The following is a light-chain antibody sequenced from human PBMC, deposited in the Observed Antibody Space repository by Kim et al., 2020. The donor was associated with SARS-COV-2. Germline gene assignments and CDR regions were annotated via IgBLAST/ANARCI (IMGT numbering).Light chain of an antibody. J-gene: IGLJ1*01. CDR1: SSNIGSNY. CDR3: AAWDDSLSVFYV. V-gene: IGLV1-47*01. Sequence: QAVLTQPPSASGTPGQRVTISCSGSSSNIGSNYVYWYQQLPGTAPKLLIYRNNQRPSGDPDRFSGSKSGTSASLAISGLRSEDEADYYCAAWDDSLSVFYVFGTGTKVPVL. CDR2: RNN.